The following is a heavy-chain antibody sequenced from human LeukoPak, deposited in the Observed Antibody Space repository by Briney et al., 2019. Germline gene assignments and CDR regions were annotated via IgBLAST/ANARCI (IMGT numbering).Heavy chain of an antibody. CDR1: GGSFSAYY. Sequence: SETLSLTCAVYGGSFSAYYWGWIRQPPGKGLEWIGSIYYSGSTYYNPSLKSRVTISVDTSKNQFSLKLSSVTAADTAVYYCARAEYVNYYYYYMDVWGKGTTVTVSS. J-gene: IGHJ6*03. V-gene: IGHV4-34*01. CDR2: IYYSGST. CDR3: ARAEYVNYYYYYMDV. D-gene: IGHD3-16*01.